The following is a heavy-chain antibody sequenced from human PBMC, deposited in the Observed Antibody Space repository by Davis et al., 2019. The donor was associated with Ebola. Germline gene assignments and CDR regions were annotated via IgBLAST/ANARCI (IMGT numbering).Heavy chain of an antibody. V-gene: IGHV4-31*03. Sequence: MPSETLSLTCTVSGTSMSSGGYYWTWIRQHPGRGLEWIGYISYGGRTSYNPSLKSWITISEDTSKNQFSLKLSSVTAADTAVYYFAISNLWEVDSWGQGSLVTVSS. CDR1: GTSMSSGGYY. J-gene: IGHJ4*02. D-gene: IGHD1-26*01. CDR2: ISYGGRT. CDR3: AISNLWEVDS.